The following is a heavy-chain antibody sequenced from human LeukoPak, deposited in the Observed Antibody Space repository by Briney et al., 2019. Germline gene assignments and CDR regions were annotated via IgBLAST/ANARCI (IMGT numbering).Heavy chain of an antibody. J-gene: IGHJ6*03. V-gene: IGHV1-8*01. CDR1: GYTFTSCD. Sequence: ASVKVSCKASGYTFTSCDINWVRQATGQGLEWMGWMNPNSGNTGYAHKFQGRVTMTRNTSISTAYMELSSLRSEDTAVYYCARVPLVATTHYYYYYMDVWGKGTTVTVSS. CDR2: MNPNSGNT. CDR3: ARVPLVATTHYYYYYMDV. D-gene: IGHD5-12*01.